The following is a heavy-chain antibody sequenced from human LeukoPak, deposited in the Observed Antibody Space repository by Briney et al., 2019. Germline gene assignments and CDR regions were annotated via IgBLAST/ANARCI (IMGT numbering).Heavy chain of an antibody. V-gene: IGHV3-21*01. CDR1: GFTFSSYS. CDR3: AREEPAAGRRGYYYYYYMDV. D-gene: IGHD2-2*01. CDR2: ISSSSSYI. Sequence: GGSLRLSCAASGFTFSSYSMNWVRQAPGKGLEWVSSISSSSSYIYYADSVKGRFTISRDNAKNSLYLQMNSLRAEDTAVYYCAREEPAAGRRGYYYYYYMDVWGKGTTVTISS. J-gene: IGHJ6*03.